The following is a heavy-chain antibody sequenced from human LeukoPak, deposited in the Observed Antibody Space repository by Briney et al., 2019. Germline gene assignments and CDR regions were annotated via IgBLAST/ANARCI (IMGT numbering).Heavy chain of an antibody. J-gene: IGHJ6*03. D-gene: IGHD2-2*01. CDR3: ARISCTSCSAMYYMDV. V-gene: IGHV3-33*01. CDR2: IWYHGSET. Sequence: GVSLRLSCAASGFTFSTNGMHWVPHPPGRGWEGGAVIWYHGSETSYADSVKGRFTISRDNSKYTLYLQMNGLRAEDTAVYYCARISCTSCSAMYYMDVWGKGTTVTVSS. CDR1: GFTFSTNG.